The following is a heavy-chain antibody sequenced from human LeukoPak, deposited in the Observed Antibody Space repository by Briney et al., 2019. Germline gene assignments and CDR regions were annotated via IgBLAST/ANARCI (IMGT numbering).Heavy chain of an antibody. V-gene: IGHV3-23*01. D-gene: IGHD2-2*01. CDR3: AKGFRVVVPAVEFDY. CDR2: VSGSGGST. CDR1: GFTFSSYA. Sequence: PGGSLRLSCAASGFTFSSYAMSWVRQAPGKGLEWVAAVSGSGGSTYYADSVKGRFTISRDNSKNTLYLQMNSLRAEDTAVYYCAKGFRVVVPAVEFDYWGQGTLVTVSS. J-gene: IGHJ4*02.